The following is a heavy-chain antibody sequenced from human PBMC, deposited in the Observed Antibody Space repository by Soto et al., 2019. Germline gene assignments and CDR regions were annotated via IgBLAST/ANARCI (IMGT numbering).Heavy chain of an antibody. CDR3: ARDQGITTFGVSSMYSYDMDV. J-gene: IGHJ6*02. V-gene: IGHV1-18*01. Sequence: QVQLVQSGAEVKKPGASVKVSCKASGYTFTNSGISCVRQAPGQGLEWMGWISTDNGNTNYAQHLQGRVSMTTDTSTSTAYMDLRRLRSDDTAVYYCARDQGITTFGVSSMYSYDMDVWGQGTTVTVSS. CDR2: ISTDNGNT. D-gene: IGHD3-3*01. CDR1: GYTFTNSG.